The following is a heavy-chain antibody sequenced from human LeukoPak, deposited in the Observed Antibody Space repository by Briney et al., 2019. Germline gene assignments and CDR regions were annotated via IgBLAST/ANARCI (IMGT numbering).Heavy chain of an antibody. D-gene: IGHD6-6*01. CDR3: AKGEYSRTSYYHYYMDV. CDR1: SVSISSHD. CDR2: SHYSGDT. Sequence: SETLSLTCTVSSVSISSHDWSWIRRSPGKGLEWIGYSHYSGDTSYNPSLKSRVTISLDTSKNQFSLRLSSVTAADTAVYFCAKGEYSRTSYYHYYMDVWGKGTTVTVSS. V-gene: IGHV4-59*11. J-gene: IGHJ6*03.